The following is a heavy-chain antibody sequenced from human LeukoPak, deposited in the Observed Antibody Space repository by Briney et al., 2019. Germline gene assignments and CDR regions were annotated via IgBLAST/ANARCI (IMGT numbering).Heavy chain of an antibody. Sequence: PGGSLRLSCAASGFTFSSYSMNWVRQAPGKGLEWVSSISSSSSCIYYADSVKGRFTISRDNAKNSLYLQMNSLRAEDTAVYYCARGGRGYSGYDPYYYGMDVWGQGTTVTVSS. V-gene: IGHV3-21*01. CDR3: ARGGRGYSGYDPYYYGMDV. CDR2: ISSSSSCI. CDR1: GFTFSSYS. J-gene: IGHJ6*02. D-gene: IGHD5-12*01.